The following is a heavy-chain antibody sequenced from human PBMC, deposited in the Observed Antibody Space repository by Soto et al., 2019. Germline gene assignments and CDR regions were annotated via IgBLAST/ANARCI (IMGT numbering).Heavy chain of an antibody. CDR3: ARSQGSSTSLENYYYYYYGMDV. CDR2: IIPISGTA. D-gene: IGHD2-2*01. V-gene: IGHV1-69*01. CDR1: GGTFSSYA. J-gene: IGHJ6*02. Sequence: QVQLVQSGAEVKKPGSSVKVSCKASGGTFSSYAISWVRQAPGQGLEWMGGIIPISGTANYAQKFQGRVTITADESTSTGYMGLSSLRSEDTAVYYCARSQGSSTSLENYYYYYYGMDVWGQGTTVTVSS.